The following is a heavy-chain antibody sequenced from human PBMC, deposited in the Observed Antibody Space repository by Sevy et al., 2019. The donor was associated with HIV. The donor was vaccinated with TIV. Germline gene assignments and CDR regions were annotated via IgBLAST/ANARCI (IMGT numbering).Heavy chain of an antibody. CDR1: GFTFDDYA. D-gene: IGHD3-10*01. V-gene: IGHV3-9*01. CDR2: ISWNSGSI. J-gene: IGHJ4*02. CDR3: AKDKRVRGVITGTYFDY. Sequence: SLRLSCAASGFTFDDYAMHWVRQAPGKGLEWVSGISWNSGSIGYADSVKGRFTISRDNAKNSLYLQMNSLRAEDTALYYCAKDKRVRGVITGTYFDYWGQGTLVTVSS.